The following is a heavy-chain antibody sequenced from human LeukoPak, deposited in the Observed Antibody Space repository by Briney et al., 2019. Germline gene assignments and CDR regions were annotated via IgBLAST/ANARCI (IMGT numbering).Heavy chain of an antibody. CDR1: GFTFSSYG. D-gene: IGHD3/OR15-3a*01. CDR2: IYSGGST. V-gene: IGHV3-66*01. CDR3: AGEAVDWYYFDY. J-gene: IGHJ4*02. Sequence: GGSLRLSCAASGFTFSSYGMHWVRQAPGKGLEWVSVIYSGGSTYYADSVKGRFTISRDNSKNTLYLQMNSLRAEDTAVYYCAGEAVDWYYFDYWGQGTLVTVSS.